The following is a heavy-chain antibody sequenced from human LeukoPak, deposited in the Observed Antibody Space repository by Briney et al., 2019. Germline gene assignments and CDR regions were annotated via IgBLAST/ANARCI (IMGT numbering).Heavy chain of an antibody. CDR1: GGSISRSRYY. Sequence: SETLSLTCTVSGGSISRSRYYWSWIRQPPGKGLEWIGEINHSGSTNYNPSLKSRVTISADTSKNQFSLNLSSATAADTAVYYCARVGVDYNYYYYMDVWGKGTTVTVSS. CDR2: INHSGST. J-gene: IGHJ6*03. V-gene: IGHV4-39*07. CDR3: ARVGVDYNYYYYMDV. D-gene: IGHD3-10*01.